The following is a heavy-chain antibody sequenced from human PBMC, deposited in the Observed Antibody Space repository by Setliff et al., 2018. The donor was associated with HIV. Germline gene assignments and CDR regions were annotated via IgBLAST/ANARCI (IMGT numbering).Heavy chain of an antibody. CDR3: ARDRAGLIFQI. Sequence: GESLKISCAASGFTFSSYSMNWVRQAPGKGLEWVANINQDGSENYSVDSVKGRFTISRDNAKSSLFLQMNSLKTEDTAVYYCARDRAGLIFQIWGQGTLVTVSS. V-gene: IGHV3-7*03. CDR2: INQDGSEN. J-gene: IGHJ1*01. CDR1: GFTFSSYS. D-gene: IGHD3-10*01.